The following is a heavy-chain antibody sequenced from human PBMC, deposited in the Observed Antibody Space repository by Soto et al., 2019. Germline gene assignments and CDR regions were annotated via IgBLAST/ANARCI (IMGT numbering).Heavy chain of an antibody. D-gene: IGHD1-26*01. CDR3: ARGYVGGSWLYDYYFGMDV. CDR1: GGSFSGYY. CDR2: INHSGST. V-gene: IGHV4-34*01. Sequence: SSETLSLTCAVYGGSFSGYYWSWIRQPPGKGLEWIGEINHSGSTNYNPSLKSRVTISVDTSKNQFSLKLSAVTAADTAVYYCARGYVGGSWLYDYYFGMDVWGQATTVTVSS. J-gene: IGHJ6*02.